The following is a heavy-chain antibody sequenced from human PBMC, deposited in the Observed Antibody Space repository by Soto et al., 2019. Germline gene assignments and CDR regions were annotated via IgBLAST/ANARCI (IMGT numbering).Heavy chain of an antibody. CDR1: GSPISSYY. D-gene: IGHD4-17*01. CDR3: ARLGSDYGDYRPNWFDP. Sequence: SETLSLTCTVSGSPISSYYWSWFRQPPGQGLEWVGYIYYTGTTTYNPSLKSRVTISVDASKSQFSLNLRSVTAADTAVYYCARLGSDYGDYRPNWFDPWGQGTLVTVSS. CDR2: IYYTGTT. J-gene: IGHJ5*02. V-gene: IGHV4-59*08.